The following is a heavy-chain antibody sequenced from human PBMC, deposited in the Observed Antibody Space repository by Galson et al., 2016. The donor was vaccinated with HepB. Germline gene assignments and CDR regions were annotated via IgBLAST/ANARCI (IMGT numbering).Heavy chain of an antibody. CDR3: TRGNLVGY. CDR2: INRDGSET. V-gene: IGHV3-7*01. D-gene: IGHD2-8*02. J-gene: IGHJ4*02. Sequence: SLRLSCAASGFTSTSYSMTWVRQAPGKGLEWVGNINRDGSETNYVDSVKGRFTISRDNAKNSLFLLMNSLRVGDTAVYYCTRGNLVGYWGQGTLVIVSS. CDR1: GFTSTSYS.